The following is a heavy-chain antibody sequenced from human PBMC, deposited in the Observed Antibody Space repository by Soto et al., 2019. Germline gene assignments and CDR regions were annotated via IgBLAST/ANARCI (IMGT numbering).Heavy chain of an antibody. CDR1: GFTFSSYA. D-gene: IGHD1-1*01. J-gene: IGHJ3*02. CDR3: ARDPYTGLRGDDFDI. V-gene: IGHV3-30-3*01. Sequence: QVQLVESGGGVVQPGRSLRLSCAASGFTFSSYAMHWVRQAPGKGLEWVAVISYDGSNKYYADSVKGRFTISRDNSKHTMYLNMNSLRSEDTAVYYCARDPYTGLRGDDFDIWGQGTMVTVSS. CDR2: ISYDGSNK.